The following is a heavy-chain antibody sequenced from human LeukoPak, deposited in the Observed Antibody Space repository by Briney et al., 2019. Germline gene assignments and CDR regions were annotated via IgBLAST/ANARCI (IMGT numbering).Heavy chain of an antibody. CDR2: INPNSGGT. Sequence: GASVKVSCKASGYTFTDYYMHWVRQAPGQGLEWMGWINPNSGGTNYAQTFQGRVTMTRDTSISTAYMELSRLGSDDTAVYYCARDISWAYFDYWGQGTLVTVSS. CDR3: ARDISWAYFDY. CDR1: GYTFTDYY. J-gene: IGHJ4*02. V-gene: IGHV1-2*02. D-gene: IGHD2-15*01.